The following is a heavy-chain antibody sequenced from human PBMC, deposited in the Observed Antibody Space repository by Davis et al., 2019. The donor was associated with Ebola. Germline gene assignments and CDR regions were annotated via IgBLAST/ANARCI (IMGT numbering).Heavy chain of an antibody. CDR3: AREADYDNSSGYFDY. D-gene: IGHD3-3*01. V-gene: IGHV3-23*01. Sequence: GESLKISCAASGFTFSRYAISWVRHAPGKGLEWVSAISGSGGSTYYADSVKGRFTISRDNSKTTLYLQMNSLRAEDTAVYYCAREADYDNSSGYFDYWGQGTLVTVSS. CDR2: ISGSGGST. J-gene: IGHJ4*02. CDR1: GFTFSRYA.